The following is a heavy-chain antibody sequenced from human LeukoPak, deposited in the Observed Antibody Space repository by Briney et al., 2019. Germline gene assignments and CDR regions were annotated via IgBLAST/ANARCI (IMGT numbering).Heavy chain of an antibody. V-gene: IGHV5-10-1*01. Sequence: GESLKISCNGSGYNLTNYWISWVRQMPGKGLEWMGTIDPSDSYNNYSPSFQGHVTISADKSISTAYLQWSSLKASDTAMYYCARAYSRSRFDYWGQGTLVTVSS. CDR1: GYNLTNYW. D-gene: IGHD6-6*01. CDR2: IDPSDSYN. CDR3: ARAYSRSRFDY. J-gene: IGHJ4*02.